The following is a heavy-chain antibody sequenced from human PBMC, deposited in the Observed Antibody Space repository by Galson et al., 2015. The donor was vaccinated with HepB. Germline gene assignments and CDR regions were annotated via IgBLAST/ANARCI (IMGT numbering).Heavy chain of an antibody. CDR1: GFTFSDYS. J-gene: IGHJ4*02. CDR3: ARVGDDSSGWYYFDY. V-gene: IGHV3-11*01. D-gene: IGHD6-19*01. Sequence: SLRLSCAASGFTFSDYSMSWIRQAPGKGLEWASYIRSSGSTIYYADSVKGRFTISRDNAKNSLYLQMNSLRAEDTAVYYCARVGDDSSGWYYFDYWGQVTLVTASS. CDR2: IRSSGSTI.